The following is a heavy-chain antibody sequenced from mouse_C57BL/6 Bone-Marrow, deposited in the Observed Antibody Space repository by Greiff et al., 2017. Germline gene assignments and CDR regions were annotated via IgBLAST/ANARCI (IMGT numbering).Heavy chain of an antibody. D-gene: IGHD4-1*01. CDR2: IFPGSGST. V-gene: IGHV1-75*01. CDR3: ARTVGRGTPYFDY. CDR1: GYTFTDYY. Sequence: VQLQQSGPELVKPGASVKISCKASGYTFTDYYINWVKQRPGQGLEWIGWIFPGSGSTYYNEKFKGKATLTVDKSSSTAYMLLSSLTSEDSAVYFCARTVGRGTPYFDYWGQGTTLTVSS. J-gene: IGHJ2*01.